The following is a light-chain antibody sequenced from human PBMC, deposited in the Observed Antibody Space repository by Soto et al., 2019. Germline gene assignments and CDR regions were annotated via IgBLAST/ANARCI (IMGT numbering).Light chain of an antibody. Sequence: QAALTHPASVSWSPGHSITISCTGTSSDVGSYNLVSWYQQHPGKAPKLMIYEGSKRPSGVSNRFSGSKSGNTASLTISGLQAEDEADYYCCSYAGSTYVFGTGTKSPS. J-gene: IGLJ1*01. CDR2: EGS. CDR3: CSYAGSTYV. CDR1: SSDVGSYNL. V-gene: IGLV2-23*01.